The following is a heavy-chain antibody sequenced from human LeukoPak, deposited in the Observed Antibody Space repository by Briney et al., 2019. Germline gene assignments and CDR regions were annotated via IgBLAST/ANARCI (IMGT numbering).Heavy chain of an antibody. D-gene: IGHD3-9*01. J-gene: IGHJ3*02. Sequence: GGTLRLSCAASGFTFSNYGMSWVRQAPGKGLEWVSFIRYDGSDKYYADSVRGRFTISRDNSKNTLYLQMNTLRAEDTAVYYCAKDHQLYYDTLTGYYVDAFDIWGQGTMVTVSS. CDR3: AKDHQLYYDTLTGYYVDAFDI. CDR1: GFTFSNYG. CDR2: IRYDGSDK. V-gene: IGHV3-30*02.